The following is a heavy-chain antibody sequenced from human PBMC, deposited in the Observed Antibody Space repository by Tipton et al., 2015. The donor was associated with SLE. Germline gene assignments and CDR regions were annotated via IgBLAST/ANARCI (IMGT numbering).Heavy chain of an antibody. Sequence: SLRLSCAASGFTFDDYAMHWVRQAPGKGLEWVSGISWNSGSIVYVDSVKGRFTISRDNAKNSLYLQMNSLRAEDTALYYCARAQVEFYGSGSYGSFDYWGQGILVTVSS. CDR1: GFTFDDYA. CDR3: ARAQVEFYGSGSYGSFDY. J-gene: IGHJ4*02. CDR2: ISWNSGSI. D-gene: IGHD3-10*01. V-gene: IGHV3-9*01.